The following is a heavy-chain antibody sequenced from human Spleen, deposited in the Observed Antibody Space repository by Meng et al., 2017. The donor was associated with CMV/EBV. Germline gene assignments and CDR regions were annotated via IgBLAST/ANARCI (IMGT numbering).Heavy chain of an antibody. CDR3: ARGPRYCSSTSCYSSVYYYYGMDV. CDR2: IIPIFGTA. D-gene: IGHD2-2*01. J-gene: IGHJ6*02. CDR1: GGTFSSYA. V-gene: IGHV1-69*05. Sequence: SVKVSCKASGGTFSSYAISWVRQAPGQGLEWMGGIIPIFGTANYAQKFQGRVTITTDESTSTAYMVLSSLRSEDTAVYYCARGPRYCSSTSCYSSVYYYYGMDVWGQGTTVTVSS.